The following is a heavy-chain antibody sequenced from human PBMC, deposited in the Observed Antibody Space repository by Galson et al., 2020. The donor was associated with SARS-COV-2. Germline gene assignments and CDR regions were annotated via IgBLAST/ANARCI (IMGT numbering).Heavy chain of an antibody. D-gene: IGHD3-22*01. J-gene: IGHJ4*02. V-gene: IGHV1-2*02. Sequence: ASVKVSCKAFGYTFIGYYLHWVRQAPGQGLEWMGWINPRSGDTNYAQNFQGRVTMTRDTSISTAYMELSRLRSDDTAVYYCASKTYPYDSSGSMLESWGQGTLVTVSS. CDR2: INPRSGDT. CDR3: ASKTYPYDSSGSMLES. CDR1: GYTFIGYY.